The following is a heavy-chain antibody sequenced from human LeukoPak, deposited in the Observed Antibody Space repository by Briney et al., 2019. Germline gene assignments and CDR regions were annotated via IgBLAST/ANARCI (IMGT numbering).Heavy chain of an antibody. V-gene: IGHV3-21*01. Sequence: GGSLRLSCAASGFTFSDYYMNWVRQAPGKGLEWVSFISSSSSYIYYADSVKGRFTISRDNAKNSLYLQMNSLRAEDTAVYYCARGEYGSGSYHIDYWGQGTLVTVSS. D-gene: IGHD3-10*01. CDR2: ISSSSSYI. CDR3: ARGEYGSGSYHIDY. J-gene: IGHJ4*02. CDR1: GFTFSDYY.